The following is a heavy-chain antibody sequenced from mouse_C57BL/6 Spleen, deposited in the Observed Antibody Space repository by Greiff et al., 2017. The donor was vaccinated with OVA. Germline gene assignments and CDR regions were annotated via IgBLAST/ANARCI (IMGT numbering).Heavy chain of an antibody. CDR1: GYAFSSYW. J-gene: IGHJ3*01. Sequence: VKLMESGAELVKPGASVKISCKASGYAFSSYWMNWVKQRPGKGLEWIGQIYPGDGDTNYNGKFKGKATLTADKSSSTAYMQLSSLTSEDSAVYFCARDGDYDRFAYWGQGTLVTVSA. D-gene: IGHD2-4*01. V-gene: IGHV1-80*01. CDR2: IYPGDGDT. CDR3: ARDGDYDRFAY.